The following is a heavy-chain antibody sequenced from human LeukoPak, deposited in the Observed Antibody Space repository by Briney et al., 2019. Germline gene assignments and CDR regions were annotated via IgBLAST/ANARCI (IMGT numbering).Heavy chain of an antibody. CDR1: GGSISSTSYC. D-gene: IGHD1-26*01. CDR2: IYYSGSK. V-gene: IGHV4-39*07. Sequence: SETLSLTCTVSGGSISSTSYCWGWIRQPPGKGLEWIGNIYYSGSKYYNPSLKSRVTISVDTSKNQFSLKLSSVTAADTAVYYCARDRGGSYYGELDYWGQGTLVTVSS. J-gene: IGHJ4*02. CDR3: ARDRGGSYYGELDY.